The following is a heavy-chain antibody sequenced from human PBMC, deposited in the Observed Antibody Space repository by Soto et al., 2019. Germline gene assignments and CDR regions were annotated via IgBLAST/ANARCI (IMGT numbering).Heavy chain of an antibody. Sequence: SETLSLTCAVYGGSFSGYYWSWIRQPPGKGLEWIGEINRSGSTNYNPSLKSRVTISVDTSKNQFSLKLSSVTAADTAVYYCARRRRPNVIARQLPQKRITMVRGVNDAFDIWGQGTMVTVSS. CDR3: ARRRRPNVIARQLPQKRITMVRGVNDAFDI. CDR1: GGSFSGYY. J-gene: IGHJ3*02. D-gene: IGHD3-10*01. V-gene: IGHV4-34*01. CDR2: INRSGST.